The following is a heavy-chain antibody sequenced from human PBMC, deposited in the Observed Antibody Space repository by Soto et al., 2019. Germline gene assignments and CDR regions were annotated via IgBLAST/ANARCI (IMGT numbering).Heavy chain of an antibody. CDR1: GGSISSYY. D-gene: IGHD6-6*01. J-gene: IGHJ3*02. V-gene: IGHV4-4*07. Sequence: PSETLSLTCTVSGGSISSYYWSWIRQPAGKGLEWIGRIYTSGITNYNPSLKSRVTMSVDTSKNQFSLKLNSVTAADTAVYYCAREYSSSSGRTLDIWGQGTMVTVSS. CDR2: IYTSGIT. CDR3: AREYSSSSGRTLDI.